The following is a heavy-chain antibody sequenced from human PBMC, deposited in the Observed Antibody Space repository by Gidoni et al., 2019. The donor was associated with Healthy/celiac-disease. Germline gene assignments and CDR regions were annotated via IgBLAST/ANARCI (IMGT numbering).Heavy chain of an antibody. CDR3: ARGRCGVVFGDVRDV. Sequence: GKGLEWVAVTWYDGSNKYYADSVKGRFTISRDNYKYSLYLQMKSLRAEDTAVYDCARGRCGVVFGDVRDVWGQGTTVTVSS. D-gene: IGHD3-3*01. V-gene: IGHV3-33*01. J-gene: IGHJ6*02. CDR2: TWYDGSNK.